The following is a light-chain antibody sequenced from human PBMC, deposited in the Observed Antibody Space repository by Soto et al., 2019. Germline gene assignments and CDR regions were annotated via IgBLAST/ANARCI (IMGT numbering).Light chain of an antibody. CDR2: DVS. J-gene: IGKJ1*01. CDR3: QQYHGSSRT. Sequence: QMAKSGSPLSASVGDRVTITCRASQTMSDSLARYQQKPGKAPDLLISDVSNLERGVASRFSGSGSGTEFTLTVSSMQPDDFATYYCQQYHGSSRTFAQGTNVDIK. CDR1: QTMSDS. V-gene: IGKV1-5*01.